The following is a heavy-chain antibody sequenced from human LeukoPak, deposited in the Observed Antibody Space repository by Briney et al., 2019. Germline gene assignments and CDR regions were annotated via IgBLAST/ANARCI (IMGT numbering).Heavy chain of an antibody. CDR3: AKDPFNYDYSNWFDP. J-gene: IGHJ5*02. CDR1: GFMFSKSA. D-gene: IGHD3-3*01. CDR2: ISGSGDAT. V-gene: IGHV3-23*01. Sequence: GGSLRLSCAASGFMFSKSAMSWVRQAPGQGLEWVSAISGSGDATYYADSVKGRFTISRDNSRNTLYLQMNSLRAEDTALYYCAKDPFNYDYSNWFDPWGQGTLVTVSS.